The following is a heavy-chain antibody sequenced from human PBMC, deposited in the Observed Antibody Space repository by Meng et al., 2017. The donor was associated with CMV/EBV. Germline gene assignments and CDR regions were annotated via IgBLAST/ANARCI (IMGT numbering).Heavy chain of an antibody. D-gene: IGHD4-17*01. CDR2: IKNDGSEK. V-gene: IGHV3-7*01. CDR1: GFTLSGFW. J-gene: IGHJ5*02. CDR3: VYGHYSGA. Sequence: GRSLRLSCAASGFTLSGFWMNWVRQAAGKWLEWVANIKNDGSEKFYVDSVKGRFTISRDNAKSILYLQMNSLRGDDPAVYYCVYGHYSGAWGQVTPVTVSS.